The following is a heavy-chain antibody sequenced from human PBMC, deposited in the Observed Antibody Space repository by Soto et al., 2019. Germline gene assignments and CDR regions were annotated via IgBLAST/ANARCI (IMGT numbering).Heavy chain of an antibody. V-gene: IGHV4-59*01. J-gene: IGHJ6*02. Sequence: SETLSLTCNVSGGSISGYYWSWVRQPPGKGLEYIGYIYYRGSTNYNPSLESRVTMSVDTSRNQFSLKVNSVTAADTAVYYCARQQLLPFYYALDVWGQGTTVTVSS. CDR3: ARQQLLPFYYALDV. D-gene: IGHD6-13*01. CDR1: GGSISGYY. CDR2: IYYRGST.